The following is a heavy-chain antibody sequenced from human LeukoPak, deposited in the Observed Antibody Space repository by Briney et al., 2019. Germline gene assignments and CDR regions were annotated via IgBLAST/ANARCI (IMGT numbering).Heavy chain of an antibody. J-gene: IGHJ2*01. CDR3: ARGYGDYYWSFDL. Sequence: GASVKVSCKASGYTFSSYGISWVRQAPGQGLEWMGWIGTYNGNTEYAQKLQDRVTMTTDTSTSTAYMELRSLRSDDTAVYYCARGYGDYYWSFDLWGRGTLVTVSS. V-gene: IGHV1-18*01. CDR1: GYTFSSYG. D-gene: IGHD4-17*01. CDR2: IGTYNGNT.